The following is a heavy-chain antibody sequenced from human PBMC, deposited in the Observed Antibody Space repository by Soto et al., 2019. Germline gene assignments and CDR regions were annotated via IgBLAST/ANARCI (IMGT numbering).Heavy chain of an antibody. CDR1: GGSISSSSYY. Sequence: PSETLSLTCTVSGGSISSSSYYWGWIRQPPGKGLEWIGSIYYSGSTYYNPSLKSRVTISVDTSKNQFSLKLSSVTAADTAVYYCARHRGPTGDNFDYWRQGTLVTVSS. D-gene: IGHD2-21*02. V-gene: IGHV4-39*01. CDR2: IYYSGST. J-gene: IGHJ4*02. CDR3: ARHRGPTGDNFDY.